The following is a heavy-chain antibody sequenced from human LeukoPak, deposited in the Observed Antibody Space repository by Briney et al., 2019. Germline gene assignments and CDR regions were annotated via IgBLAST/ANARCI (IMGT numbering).Heavy chain of an antibody. V-gene: IGHV5-51*01. CDR3: ARPPSRGYSSSFEY. D-gene: IGHD2-2*03. J-gene: IGHJ4*02. Sequence: KPGESLKIYCKGSGYSFPTYWITWVRQMPGKGLEWMGIIYPDESNIRYSPSFQGQVTISADKSISTAYLQWSSLKASDTAMYYCARPPSRGYSSSFEYWGQGTLVTVSS. CDR1: GYSFPTYW. CDR2: IYPDESNI.